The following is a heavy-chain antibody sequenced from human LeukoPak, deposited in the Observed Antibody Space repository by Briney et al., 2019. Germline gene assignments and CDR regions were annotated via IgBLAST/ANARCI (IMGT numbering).Heavy chain of an antibody. D-gene: IGHD5-12*01. V-gene: IGHV3-33*01. CDR1: GFSFSAYG. Sequence: GGSLRLSCAASGFSFSAYGMHWVRQAPGKGLEWVALIWYDGNNKYYADSVKGRFTISRDNSKNTLYLQMISLRGEDTAVYYCARGSESYDYYSYGMDVWGKGTTVTVS. J-gene: IGHJ6*04. CDR3: ARGSESYDYYSYGMDV. CDR2: IWYDGNNK.